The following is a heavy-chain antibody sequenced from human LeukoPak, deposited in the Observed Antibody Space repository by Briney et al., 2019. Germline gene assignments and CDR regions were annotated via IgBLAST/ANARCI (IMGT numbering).Heavy chain of an antibody. D-gene: IGHD1-26*01. Sequence: SETLSLTCTVSNGSIGTYYWSWIRQPPGKGLEWIGYIYYTGSTKYNPSLKSRVTISVDTSKNQFSLKLNSVTAADTAVYYCASLYPPSGSYSNFDFWGQGTLVTVSS. CDR1: NGSIGTYY. CDR2: IYYTGST. CDR3: ASLYPPSGSYSNFDF. J-gene: IGHJ4*02. V-gene: IGHV4-59*08.